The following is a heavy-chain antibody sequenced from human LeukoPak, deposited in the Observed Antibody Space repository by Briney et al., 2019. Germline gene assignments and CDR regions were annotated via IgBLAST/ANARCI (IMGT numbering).Heavy chain of an antibody. J-gene: IGHJ4*02. D-gene: IGHD1-26*01. CDR3: AKAFSGSYSPLDY. CDR1: GFTFSTYA. V-gene: IGHV3-30*18. Sequence: GGPLRLSCAASGFTFSTYAMHWARQAPGKGLEWVAVISHDGSEKIYGGSVKGRFTISRDNSKSTLYMQMNSLTVEDTAIYYCAKAFSGSYSPLDYWGQGTLVTVSS. CDR2: ISHDGSEK.